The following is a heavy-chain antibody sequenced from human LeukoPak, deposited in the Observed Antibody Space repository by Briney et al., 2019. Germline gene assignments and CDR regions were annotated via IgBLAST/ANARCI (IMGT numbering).Heavy chain of an antibody. CDR2: IKQDGSEK. Sequence: GGSLRLSCAASGFTFSSYWMSWVRQAPGKGLEWVANIKQDGSEKYYVDSVKGRFTISRDNAKNSLYLQMNSLRAEDTAVYYCASWPDYDFWSGYSRGAFDIWGQGTMVTVSS. CDR1: GFTFSSYW. D-gene: IGHD3-3*01. J-gene: IGHJ3*02. CDR3: ASWPDYDFWSGYSRGAFDI. V-gene: IGHV3-7*01.